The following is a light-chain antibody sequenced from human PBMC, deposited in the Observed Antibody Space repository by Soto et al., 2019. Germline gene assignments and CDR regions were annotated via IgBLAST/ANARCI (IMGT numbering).Light chain of an antibody. CDR3: QQYGSSPFT. Sequence: ESVLTQSPGTLSMSPGERATLSCRASQSVSSSYSAWYQQKPGQAPRLLIYGASRRATGIPDRFSGSGSGTDFTRTISRLEPEDFEVYYCQQYGSSPFTFGPGTKVDIK. V-gene: IGKV3-20*01. CDR2: GAS. CDR1: QSVSSSY. J-gene: IGKJ3*01.